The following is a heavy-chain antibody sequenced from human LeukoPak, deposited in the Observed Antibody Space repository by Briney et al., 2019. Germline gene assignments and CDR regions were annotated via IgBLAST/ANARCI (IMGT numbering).Heavy chain of an antibody. CDR1: GFTFSSYA. J-gene: IGHJ6*03. CDR2: ISSSGSTI. V-gene: IGHV3-48*03. Sequence: GGSLRLSCAASGFTFSSYAMSWVRQAPGKGLEWVSYISSSGSTIYYADSVKGRFTISRDNAKNSLYLQMNSLRAEDTAVYYCAGVGGSGAGYYYYYMDVWGKGTTVTVSS. D-gene: IGHD6-19*01. CDR3: AGVGGSGAGYYYYYMDV.